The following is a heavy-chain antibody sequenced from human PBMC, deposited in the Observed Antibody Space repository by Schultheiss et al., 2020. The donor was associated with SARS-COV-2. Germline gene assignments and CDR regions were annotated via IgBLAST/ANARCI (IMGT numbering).Heavy chain of an antibody. CDR1: GFTFSSYG. CDR3: TTTQYCSSTSCYPIDY. Sequence: GGSLRLSCAASGFTFSSYGMHWVRQAPGKGLEWVAVISYDGSNKNYADSMKGRFTISRDNAKNSLFLQMNSLRAEDTAVYYCTTTQYCSSTSCYPIDYWGQGTLVTVSS. CDR2: ISYDGSNK. J-gene: IGHJ4*02. V-gene: IGHV3-30*03. D-gene: IGHD2-2*01.